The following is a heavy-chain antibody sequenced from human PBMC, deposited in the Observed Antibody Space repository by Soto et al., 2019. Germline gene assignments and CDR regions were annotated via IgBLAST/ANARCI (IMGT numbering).Heavy chain of an antibody. CDR1: GFTFTSSA. Sequence: QMPLVQSGPEVKKPGTSVKVSCKASGFTFTSSAVQWVRQARGQRLERIGWNVVGSGNTNYAQKFQERGTITRDMSTSTAYMELSSLRSEDTAVYYCAADHIVATMRVDYWGQGTLVTVSS. CDR2: NVVGSGNT. J-gene: IGHJ4*02. V-gene: IGHV1-58*01. CDR3: AADHIVATMRVDY. D-gene: IGHD5-12*01.